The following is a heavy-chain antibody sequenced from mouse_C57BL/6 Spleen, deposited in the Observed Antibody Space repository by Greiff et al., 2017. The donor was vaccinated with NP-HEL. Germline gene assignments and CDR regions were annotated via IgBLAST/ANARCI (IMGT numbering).Heavy chain of an antibody. CDR1: GYAFTNYL. J-gene: IGHJ2*01. D-gene: IGHD1-1*01. V-gene: IGHV1-54*01. CDR3: ARSGITTVEDY. CDR2: INPGSGGT. Sequence: QVQLQQSGAELVRPGTSVKVSCKASGYAFTNYLIEWVKQRPGQGLEWIGVINPGSGGTNYNEKFKGKATLTADKSSSTAYMQLSSLTSEDSAVYFCARSGITTVEDYWGQGTTLTVSS.